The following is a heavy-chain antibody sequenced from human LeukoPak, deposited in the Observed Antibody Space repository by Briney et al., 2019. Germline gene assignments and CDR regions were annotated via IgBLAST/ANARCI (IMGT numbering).Heavy chain of an antibody. V-gene: IGHV1-3*01. Sequence: ASVKVSCKTSVYTFINYAIHWVRQARGQRLEWMGWINAYNGDTEYSQEFQGRVTITRDTSASTAYMELSTLRSEDTAVYYCARGSSSDWPLEYWGRGILVTVSS. CDR1: VYTFINYA. J-gene: IGHJ4*02. D-gene: IGHD6-19*01. CDR3: ARGSSSDWPLEY. CDR2: INAYNGDT.